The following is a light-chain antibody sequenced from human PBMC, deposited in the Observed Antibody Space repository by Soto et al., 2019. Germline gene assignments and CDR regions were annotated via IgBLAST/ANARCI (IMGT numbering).Light chain of an antibody. V-gene: IGLV1-40*01. J-gene: IGLJ1*01. CDR1: SSNIGAGYD. Sequence: QSVLTQPPSVSGAPGQRVTISCTGSSSNIGAGYDVHWYQQLPGAAPKLLIYANTNRPSGVPGRFSGSKSGTSASLAITGLQADDEADYYCQSYDSSLSGYVFGTGTKVTVL. CDR3: QSYDSSLSGYV. CDR2: ANT.